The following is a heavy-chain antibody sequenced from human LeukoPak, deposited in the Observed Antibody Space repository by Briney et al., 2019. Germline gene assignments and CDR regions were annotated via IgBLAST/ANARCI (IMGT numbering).Heavy chain of an antibody. Sequence: GGSLRLSCAASGFTVSSNYMSCVRQAPGKGLEGVSVIYSGGSTYYADSVKGRFTISRDNSKNTLYLQMNSLRAEDTAVYYCARETVAYDSSGYYPLHYWGQGTLVTVSS. CDR2: IYSGGST. CDR1: GFTVSSNY. V-gene: IGHV3-53*01. D-gene: IGHD3-22*01. CDR3: ARETVAYDSSGYYPLHY. J-gene: IGHJ4*02.